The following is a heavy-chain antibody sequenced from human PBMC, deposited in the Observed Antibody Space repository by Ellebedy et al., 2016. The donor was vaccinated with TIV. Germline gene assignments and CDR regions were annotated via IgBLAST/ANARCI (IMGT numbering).Heavy chain of an antibody. CDR2: TYSPSGT. CDR1: AFTVTTKY. Sequence: GGSLRLSCTASAFTVTTKYMSWVHQAPGKGLEWVAITYSPSGTYYADSVKGRFSISRDNSKNIFFLIMASLRAEDTAVYYCARDYQWGLGTLVTVSS. J-gene: IGHJ4*02. D-gene: IGHD2-2*01. CDR3: ARDYQ. V-gene: IGHV3-66*01.